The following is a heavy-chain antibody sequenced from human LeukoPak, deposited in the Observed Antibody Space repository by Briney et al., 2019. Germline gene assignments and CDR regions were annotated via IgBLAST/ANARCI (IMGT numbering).Heavy chain of an antibody. V-gene: IGHV3-48*02. Sequence: GGSLRLSCAASGFTVSSYWMSWVRQAPGKGLEWVSYISSSSSTIYYADSVKGRFTISRDNAKNSLYLQMNSLRDEDTAVYYCARSMVRGGYAFDIWGQGTMVTVSS. CDR1: GFTVSSYW. CDR2: ISSSSSTI. D-gene: IGHD3-10*01. CDR3: ARSMVRGGYAFDI. J-gene: IGHJ3*02.